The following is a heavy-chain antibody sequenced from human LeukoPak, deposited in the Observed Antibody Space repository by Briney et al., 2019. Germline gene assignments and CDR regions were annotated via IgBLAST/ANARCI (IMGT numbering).Heavy chain of an antibody. CDR1: GFIVTNNY. CDR3: ARVPPAVLIDTYG. J-gene: IGHJ4*02. D-gene: IGHD2-8*01. CDR2: VYSGGST. Sequence: GGSLRLSCTASGFIVTNNYINWVRQAPGKGLEWVSLVYSGGSTYYADSVKGRFTISRDNSKNMVYLQMNSLRAEDTAMYYCARVPPAVLIDTYGWGQGTLVTVSS. V-gene: IGHV3-66*01.